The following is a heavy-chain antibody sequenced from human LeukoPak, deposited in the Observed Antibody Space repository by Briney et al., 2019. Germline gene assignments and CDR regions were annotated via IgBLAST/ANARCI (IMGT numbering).Heavy chain of an antibody. Sequence: PGGSLRLSCAASGLTFSSYAMHWVRQAPGKGLEWVSYISSSGSTIYYADSVKGRFTISRDNAKNSLYLQMNSLRAEDTAVYYCARGGKRRYQLLFEARWFDPWGQGTLVTVSS. CDR1: GLTFSSYA. V-gene: IGHV3-48*04. D-gene: IGHD2-2*01. CDR3: ARGGKRRYQLLFEARWFDP. J-gene: IGHJ5*02. CDR2: ISSSGSTI.